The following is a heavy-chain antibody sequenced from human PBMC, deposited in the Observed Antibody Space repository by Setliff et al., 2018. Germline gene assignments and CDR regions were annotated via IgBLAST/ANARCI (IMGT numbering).Heavy chain of an antibody. CDR1: GGSISSSSYY. CDR2: VYFSGYT. D-gene: IGHD3-10*01. V-gene: IGHV4-39*07. CDR3: ARVDFTMLQGVLGQ. J-gene: IGHJ1*01. Sequence: SETLSLTCTVSGGSISSSSYYWGWIRQPPGKGLEWLGSVYFSGYTYYNPSLSGRVTISIDTSKNQFSLRLTSVTAADTAVYYCARVDFTMLQGVLGQWGEGTLVTVSS.